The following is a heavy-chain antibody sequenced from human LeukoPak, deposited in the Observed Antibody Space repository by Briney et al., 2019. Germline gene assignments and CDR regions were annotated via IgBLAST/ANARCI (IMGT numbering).Heavy chain of an antibody. D-gene: IGHD3-10*01. Sequence: GGSLRLSCAASGFSFSSYNMNWVRQAPGKGLEWISYISSTRPTIYYADSVKGRFTISRDDAKSSLYLQMNSLRIEDTAVYYCAKEVTYGGAAFDVWGQGTTVTVSS. V-gene: IGHV3-48*01. J-gene: IGHJ3*01. CDR1: GFSFSSYN. CDR2: ISSTRPTI. CDR3: AKEVTYGGAAFDV.